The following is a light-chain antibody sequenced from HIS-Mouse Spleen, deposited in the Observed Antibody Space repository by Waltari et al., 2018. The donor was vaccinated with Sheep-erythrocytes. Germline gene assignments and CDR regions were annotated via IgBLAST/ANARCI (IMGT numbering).Light chain of an antibody. CDR2: EVS. J-gene: IGLJ3*02. Sequence: QSALTQPPSASGSPGQSVTISRTGTSSDVGGYNYVSWYQQHPGKAPKLMIYEVSTRPSGVPDRFSGSKSGNTASLTVSGLQAEDEADYYCSSYAGSNNWVFGGGTKLTVL. CDR3: SSYAGSNNWV. V-gene: IGLV2-8*01. CDR1: SSDVGGYNY.